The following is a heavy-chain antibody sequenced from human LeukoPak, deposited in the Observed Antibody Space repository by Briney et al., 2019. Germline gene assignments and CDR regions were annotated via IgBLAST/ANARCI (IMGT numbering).Heavy chain of an antibody. CDR2: IYSGGST. V-gene: IGHV3-53*01. J-gene: IGHJ4*02. CDR1: GFTVSSNY. Sequence: GGSLRLSCAASGFTVSSNYMSWVRQAPGKGLEWVSVIYSGGSTYYADSVKGRFTISRDNSKNTLYPQMNSLRAEDTAVYYCARGSRSSGWFDYWGQGTLVTVSS. CDR3: ARGSRSSGWFDY. D-gene: IGHD6-19*01.